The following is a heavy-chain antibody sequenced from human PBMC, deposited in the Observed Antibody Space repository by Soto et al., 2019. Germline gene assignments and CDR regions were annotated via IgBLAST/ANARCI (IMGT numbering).Heavy chain of an antibody. V-gene: IGHV3-30*18. J-gene: IGHJ4*02. CDR2: ISYDGSNK. D-gene: IGHD3-22*01. CDR3: AKGNTSGYYSPFDY. CDR1: GFTFSSYG. Sequence: QVQLVESGGGVVQPGRSLRLSCAASGFTFSSYGMHWVRQAPGKGLEWVTVISYDGSNKYYADSVKGRFTISRDNSKNTLYLQMNSLRAEDTDVYYCAKGNTSGYYSPFDYWGQGTLVTVSS.